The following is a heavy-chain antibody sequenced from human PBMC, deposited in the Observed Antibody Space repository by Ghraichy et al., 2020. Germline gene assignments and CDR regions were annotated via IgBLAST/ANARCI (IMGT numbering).Heavy chain of an antibody. CDR3: ARIQGAQNRLPRSYWYFDL. J-gene: IGHJ2*01. D-gene: IGHD5/OR15-5a*01. V-gene: IGHV1-8*01. CDR1: GYTFTSYD. CDR2: MNPNSGNT. Sequence: ASVKVSFKASGYTFTSYDINWVRQATGQGLEWMGWMNPNSGNTGYAQKFQGRVTMTRNTSISTAYMELSSLRSEDTAVYYCARIQGAQNRLPRSYWYFDLWGRGTLVTVSS.